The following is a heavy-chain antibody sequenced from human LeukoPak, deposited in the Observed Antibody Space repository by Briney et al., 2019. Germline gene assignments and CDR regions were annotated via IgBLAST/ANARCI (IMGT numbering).Heavy chain of an antibody. CDR3: ATMVAVAGHFDY. CDR2: INAGNGNT. V-gene: IGHV1-3*01. D-gene: IGHD6-19*01. J-gene: IGHJ4*02. Sequence: GASVKVSCKASGYTFTSYAMHWVRQAPGQRLEWMGWINAGNGNTKYSQKFQGRVTITRGTSASTAYMELSSLRSEDTAVYYCATMVAVAGHFDYWGQGTLVTVSS. CDR1: GYTFTSYA.